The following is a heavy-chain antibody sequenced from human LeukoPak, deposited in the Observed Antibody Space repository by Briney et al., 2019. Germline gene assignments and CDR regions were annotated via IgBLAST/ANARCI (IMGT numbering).Heavy chain of an antibody. J-gene: IGHJ4*02. D-gene: IGHD3-10*01. CDR1: GGSFSGYY. CDR3: ARKFTSMVRGVITFD. Sequence: PSETLSLTCAVYGGSFSGYYWSWLRQPPGKGLEWIGEINHSGSTNYNPSLTSRVTISVDTSKNQFSLKLSSVTAADTAVYYCARKFTSMVRGVITFDWGQGTLVTVSS. CDR2: INHSGST. V-gene: IGHV4-34*01.